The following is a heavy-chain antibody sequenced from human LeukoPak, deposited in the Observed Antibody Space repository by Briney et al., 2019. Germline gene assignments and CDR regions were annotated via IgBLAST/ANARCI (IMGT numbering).Heavy chain of an antibody. CDR3: AREYSTSWDAFDI. D-gene: IGHD6-6*01. CDR1: GFTFSSYA. Sequence: GGSLRLSCAASGFTFSSYALHWVRQAPGKGREWVAVISYDGTNKYYADSVKGRFTISRDYSTNTLYMQMNSLRAEDTALYYCAREYSTSWDAFDIWGQGTMVTVSS. CDR2: ISYDGTNK. V-gene: IGHV3-30*01. J-gene: IGHJ3*02.